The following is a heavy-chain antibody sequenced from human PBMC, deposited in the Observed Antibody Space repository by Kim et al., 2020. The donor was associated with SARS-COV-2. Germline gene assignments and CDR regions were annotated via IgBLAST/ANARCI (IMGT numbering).Heavy chain of an antibody. CDR1: GFTFSSYE. J-gene: IGHJ4*02. CDR2: LSSSGRTI. CDR3: ARCHPHVDTAMVTPLFDY. Sequence: GGSLRLSCAASGFTFSSYEMNWVRQAPGKGLEWVSYLSSSGRTIYYADSVKGRFTISRDNAKNSLYLQMNSLRAEDTAVYYCARCHPHVDTAMVTPLFDYWGQGTLVTVSS. D-gene: IGHD5-18*01. V-gene: IGHV3-48*03.